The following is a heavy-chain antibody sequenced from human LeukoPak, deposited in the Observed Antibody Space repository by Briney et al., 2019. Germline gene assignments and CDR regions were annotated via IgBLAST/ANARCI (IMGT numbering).Heavy chain of an antibody. CDR1: GGSISSYY. CDR2: IYYSGST. V-gene: IGHV4-59*08. Sequence: KSSETLSLTCTVSGGSISSYYWSWIRQPPGKGLEWIGYIYYSGSTNYNPSLKSRVTISVDTSKNQFSLKLSSVTAADTAVYYCARLPLRFLEWLDGMDVWGQGTTVTVSS. D-gene: IGHD3-3*01. J-gene: IGHJ6*02. CDR3: ARLPLRFLEWLDGMDV.